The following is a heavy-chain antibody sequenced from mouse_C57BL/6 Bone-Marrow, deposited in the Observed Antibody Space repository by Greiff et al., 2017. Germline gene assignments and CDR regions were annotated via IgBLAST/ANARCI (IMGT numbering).Heavy chain of an antibody. V-gene: IGHV1-5*01. Sequence: EVQLQQSGTVLARPGASVKMSCKTSGYTFTSYWMHWVKQRPGQGLEWIGAIYPGNSDTSYNQKFKGKAKLTAVTSASTAYMELSSLTDEDSAVYYCTREFGYYGSSYVYCYFDVWGTGTTVTVSS. CDR1: GYTFTSYW. CDR3: TREFGYYGSSYVYCYFDV. J-gene: IGHJ1*03. D-gene: IGHD1-1*01. CDR2: IYPGNSDT.